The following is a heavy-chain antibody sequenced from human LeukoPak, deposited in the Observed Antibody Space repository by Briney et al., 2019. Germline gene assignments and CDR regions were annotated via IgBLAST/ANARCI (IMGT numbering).Heavy chain of an antibody. CDR3: AKFTYYYDMGAPWSDAFDI. Sequence: GGSLRLSCAASGLTFSSFAMHWVRQAPGKGLEYVSGISSNGDSTYYANSVKGRFTISRDNSKNTLYLQMNSLRAEDTAVYYCAKFTYYYDMGAPWSDAFDIWGQGTMVTVSS. J-gene: IGHJ3*02. V-gene: IGHV3-64*01. D-gene: IGHD3-22*01. CDR2: ISSNGDST. CDR1: GLTFSSFA.